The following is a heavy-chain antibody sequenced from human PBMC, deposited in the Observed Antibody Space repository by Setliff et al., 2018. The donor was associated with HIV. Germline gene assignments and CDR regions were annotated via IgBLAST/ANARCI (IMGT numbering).Heavy chain of an antibody. Sequence: ASVKVSCKTSGYRFIGHYLHWVRLAPGQGPEWVGWINPETGDPNYAQKFRGRVLMTRDMSITTAFLHVAKLTSDDTAIYYCATGIPSDLDYWGQGTLVTVSS. V-gene: IGHV1-2*02. CDR3: ATGIPSDLDY. J-gene: IGHJ4*01. CDR2: INPETGDP. D-gene: IGHD2-21*01. CDR1: GYRFIGHY.